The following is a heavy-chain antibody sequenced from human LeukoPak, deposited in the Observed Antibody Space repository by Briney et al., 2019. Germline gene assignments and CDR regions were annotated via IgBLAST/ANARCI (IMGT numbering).Heavy chain of an antibody. CDR1: GYTFSTYG. J-gene: IGHJ4*02. CDR3: ARGIYFDY. CDR2: ISTFNGNT. Sequence: ASVKVSCKASGYTFSTYGIRWVRQAPGQGLEWMGWISTFNGNTNYAQKLQGRVTMTTDTSTSTAYMELRSLRSDDTAVYYCARGIYFDYWGQGTLVTVSS. V-gene: IGHV1-18*01.